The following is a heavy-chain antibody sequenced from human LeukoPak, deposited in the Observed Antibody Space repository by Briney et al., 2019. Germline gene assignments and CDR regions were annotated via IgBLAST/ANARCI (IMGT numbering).Heavy chain of an antibody. J-gene: IGHJ4*02. CDR2: ISSSSSYT. D-gene: IGHD5-18*01. CDR3: ARDGEFGYSYGVY. CDR1: GFTFSSYS. V-gene: IGHV3-21*01. Sequence: PGGSLRLSCAASGFTFSSYSMNWVRQAPGKGLEWVSSISSSSSYTYYADSVKGRFTISRDNAKNSLYLQMNSLRAEDTAVYYCARDGEFGYSYGVYWGQGTLVTVSS.